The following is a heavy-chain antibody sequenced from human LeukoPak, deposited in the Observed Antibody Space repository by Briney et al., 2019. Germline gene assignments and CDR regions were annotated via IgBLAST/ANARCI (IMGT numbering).Heavy chain of an antibody. V-gene: IGHV1-18*01. CDR1: GYTFTSYG. Sequence: ASVKVSCKASGYTFTSYGISWVRQAPGQGLEWMGWVSAYNSNTNYAQKLQGRVTMTTDTSTSTAYMELRSLRSDDTAVYYCARGLGNYGDPRIHLYWGQGTLVTVSS. CDR3: ARGLGNYGDPRIHLY. D-gene: IGHD4-17*01. CDR2: VSAYNSNT. J-gene: IGHJ4*02.